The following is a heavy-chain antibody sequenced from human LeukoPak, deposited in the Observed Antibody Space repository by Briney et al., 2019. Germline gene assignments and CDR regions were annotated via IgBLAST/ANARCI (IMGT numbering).Heavy chain of an antibody. V-gene: IGHV3-64D*06. CDR1: GFTFSSYA. Sequence: YPGGSLRLSCSASGFTFSSYAMHWVRQAPGKGLECVSAITGDGGRTYYADSVKGRFTISRDNSKNTLYLQMNSLRAEDTAVYYCVKDPFYGGNPLYYFDYWGQGTLVTVSS. CDR3: VKDPFYGGNPLYYFDY. CDR2: ITGDGGRT. J-gene: IGHJ4*02. D-gene: IGHD4-23*01.